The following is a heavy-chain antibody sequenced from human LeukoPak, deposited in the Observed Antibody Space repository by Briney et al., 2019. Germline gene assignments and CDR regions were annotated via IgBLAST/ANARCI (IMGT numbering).Heavy chain of an antibody. CDR2: IYHTGST. J-gene: IGHJ4*02. CDR1: GGSIRNYY. D-gene: IGHD3-16*01. V-gene: IGHV4-59*08. CDR3: ARQVGGSRFTN. Sequence: PSETLSLTCTVSGGSIRNYYWTWIRQTPRKGLEWIGYIYHTGSTSYNPSLKSRVTISLDTSKNQFSLRLSSVTATDTAVYYCARQVGGSRFTNWGQGTLVTVSS.